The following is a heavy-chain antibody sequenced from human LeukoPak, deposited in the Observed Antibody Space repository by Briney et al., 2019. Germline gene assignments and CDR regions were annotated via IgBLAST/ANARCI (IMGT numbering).Heavy chain of an antibody. Sequence: PGGSLTLSCAASGFSLSSYWRNWVRQAPAKGLEWVANIKQDEREKYYVDSVKGGFTISRDNAKNSLFLQLNSLRAEDTAVYYRASLDYWGQGTLVAVSS. J-gene: IGHJ4*02. V-gene: IGHV3-7*01. CDR3: ASLDY. CDR2: IKQDEREK. CDR1: GFSLSSYW.